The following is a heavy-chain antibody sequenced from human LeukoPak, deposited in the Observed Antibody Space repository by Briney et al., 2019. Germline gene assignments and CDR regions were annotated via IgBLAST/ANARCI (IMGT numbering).Heavy chain of an antibody. Sequence: SETLSLTCTVSGGSISSSSYYWGWIRQPPGKGLEWIGYIYHSGSTYYNPSLKSRVTISVDRSKNQFSLKLSSVTAADTAVYYCARDSGGLDYWGQETLVTVSS. V-gene: IGHV4-39*07. J-gene: IGHJ4*02. CDR2: IYHSGST. CDR1: GGSISSSSYY. CDR3: ARDSGGLDY.